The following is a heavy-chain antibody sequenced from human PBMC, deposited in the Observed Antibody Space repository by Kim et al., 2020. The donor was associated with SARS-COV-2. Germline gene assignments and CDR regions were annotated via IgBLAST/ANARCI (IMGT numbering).Heavy chain of an antibody. V-gene: IGHV6-1*01. Sequence: DYAGSVKSRITINADTSKNQFSLQLISVSPEDMAIYYCARDTPGQKAFDIWGQGTMVTVSS. J-gene: IGHJ3*02. CDR3: ARDTPGQKAFDI.